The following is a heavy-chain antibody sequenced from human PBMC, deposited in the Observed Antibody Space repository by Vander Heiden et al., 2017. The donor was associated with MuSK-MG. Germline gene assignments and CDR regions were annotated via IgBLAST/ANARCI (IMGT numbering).Heavy chain of an antibody. CDR3: AKDNMGRSQRDAFDI. V-gene: IGHV3-30*02. CDR1: GFTFSSYG. J-gene: IGHJ3*02. D-gene: IGHD3-10*01. Sequence: QVQLVESGGGVVQPGGSLRLSCAASGFTFSSYGMHWVRQAPGKGLEWVAFIRYDGSNKYYADSVKGRFTISRDNSKNTLYMQMNRLRAEDTAVYYCAKDNMGRSQRDAFDIWGQGTMVTVSS. CDR2: IRYDGSNK.